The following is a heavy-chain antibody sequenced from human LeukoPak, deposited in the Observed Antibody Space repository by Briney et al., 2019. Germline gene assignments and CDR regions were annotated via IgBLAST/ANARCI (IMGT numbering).Heavy chain of an antibody. J-gene: IGHJ3*02. CDR1: GFTFSSYA. CDR2: ISSNGGST. D-gene: IGHD3-10*01. CDR3: ARSGSPVGPKGAFDI. V-gene: IGHV3-64*01. Sequence: PGGSLRLSCAASGFTFSSYAMHWVRQAPGKGLEYVSAISSNGGSTYYANSVKGRFTISRDNSKNTLYLQMGSLRAEDMAVYYCARSGSPVGPKGAFDIWGQGTMVTVSS.